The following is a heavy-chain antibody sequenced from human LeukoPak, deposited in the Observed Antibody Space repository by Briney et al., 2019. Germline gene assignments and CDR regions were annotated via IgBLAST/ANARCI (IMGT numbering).Heavy chain of an antibody. D-gene: IGHD4-17*01. Sequence: PGGSLRLSCAASGFTFSDYYMSWIRLAPGKGPEWVSSISVSGTYIYYSDSVKGRFTISRDNAKNSLYLEMNSLRSDDTAIYYCARDRDYGTFDYWGQGTLVTVSS. J-gene: IGHJ4*02. CDR2: ISVSGTYI. V-gene: IGHV3-11*04. CDR1: GFTFSDYY. CDR3: ARDRDYGTFDY.